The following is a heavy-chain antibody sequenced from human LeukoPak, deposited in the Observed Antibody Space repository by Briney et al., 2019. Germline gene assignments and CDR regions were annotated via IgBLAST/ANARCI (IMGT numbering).Heavy chain of an antibody. J-gene: IGHJ3*02. CDR2: IYSSGST. Sequence: GGSLRLSCAASGFTFSRYSMNWVRQAPGKGLEWVSVIYSSGSTYYADSVKGRFTISRDNSKNTLYLQMNSLRAEDTAVYYCARDQAPRPYAFDIWGQGTMVTVSS. V-gene: IGHV3-66*01. CDR1: GFTFSRYS. CDR3: ARDQAPRPYAFDI.